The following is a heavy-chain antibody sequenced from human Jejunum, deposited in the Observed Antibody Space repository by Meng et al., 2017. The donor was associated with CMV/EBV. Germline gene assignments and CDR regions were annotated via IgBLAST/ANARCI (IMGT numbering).Heavy chain of an antibody. D-gene: IGHD2-15*01. CDR1: FTFSNYW. Sequence: FTFSNYWIHWGRQAPGKGLVWVSRINSDGSSTNYADSVKGRFTISRDNAKNTLYLQMNSLRAEDTAVYYCARGGSRYSYYYGMDVWGQGTTVTVSS. V-gene: IGHV3-74*01. CDR3: ARGGSRYSYYYGMDV. J-gene: IGHJ6*02. CDR2: INSDGSST.